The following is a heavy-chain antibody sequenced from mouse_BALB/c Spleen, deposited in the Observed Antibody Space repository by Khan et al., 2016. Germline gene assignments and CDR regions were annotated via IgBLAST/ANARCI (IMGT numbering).Heavy chain of an antibody. CDR2: ISSGGYT. CDR3: ARDNYGNPVDY. V-gene: IGHV5-6-5*01. CDR1: GFIFSSYA. J-gene: IGHJ2*01. Sequence: EVELVESGGGLMKPGESLKISCAASGFIFSSYAMSWVRQTPEKRLEWVASISSGGYTYYPDSMRGRFTISRDNAGNILYLQVSSLRSEDTAMYFCARDNYGNPVDYWGQGTTLTVSS. D-gene: IGHD1-1*01.